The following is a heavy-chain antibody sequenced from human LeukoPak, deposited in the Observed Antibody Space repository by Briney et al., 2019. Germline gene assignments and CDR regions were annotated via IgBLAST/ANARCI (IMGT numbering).Heavy chain of an antibody. D-gene: IGHD5-24*01. CDR1: GGSITSYH. CDR2: IYYSGST. J-gene: IGHJ4*02. CDR3: ARGSRDGYNHFDY. Sequence: SETLSLTCTISGGSITSYHWSWIRQPPRKGLDRIGYIYYSGSTNYNPSLKSRVTISVDTSKNQFSLNLRSVTAADTAVYYCARGSRDGYNHFDYWGQGTLVTVSS. V-gene: IGHV4-59*01.